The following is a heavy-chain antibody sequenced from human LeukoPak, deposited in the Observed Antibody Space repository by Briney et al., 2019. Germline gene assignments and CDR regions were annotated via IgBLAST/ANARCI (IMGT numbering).Heavy chain of an antibody. CDR3: AARDSYGSGSYPIDY. CDR2: ISTRGSYI. D-gene: IGHD3-10*01. V-gene: IGHV3-21*01. CDR1: GFTFSSYS. Sequence: PGGSLRLSCAASGFTFSSYSMNWVRQAPGKGLEWVSSISTRGSYIYYADSVKGRFTISRDNARNSLSLQMNSLRAEDTAVYYCAARDSYGSGSYPIDYWGQGTLVTVSS. J-gene: IGHJ4*02.